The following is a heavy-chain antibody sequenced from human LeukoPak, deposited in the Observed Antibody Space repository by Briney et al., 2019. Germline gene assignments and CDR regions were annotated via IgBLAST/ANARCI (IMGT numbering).Heavy chain of an antibody. V-gene: IGHV1-18*01. D-gene: IGHD2-21*02. Sequence: ASVKVSCKASGYTFTSYGISWVRQAPGQGLEWMGWISAYNGNTNYAQKLQGRVTMTTDTSTSTAYMELRSLRSDDTAVYYCARGEHIVVVTAAVHYYGMDVWGQGTTVTVSS. J-gene: IGHJ6*02. CDR3: ARGEHIVVVTAAVHYYGMDV. CDR2: ISAYNGNT. CDR1: GYTFTSYG.